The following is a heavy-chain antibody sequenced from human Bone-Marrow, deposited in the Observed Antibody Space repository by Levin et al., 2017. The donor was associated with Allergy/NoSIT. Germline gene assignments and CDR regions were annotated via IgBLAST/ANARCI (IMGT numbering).Heavy chain of an antibody. J-gene: IGHJ6*02. CDR2: IYYSGST. CDR1: GGSISSSSYY. V-gene: IGHV4-39*01. Sequence: KAGGSLRLSCTVSGGSISSSSYYWGWIRQPPGKGLEWIGSIYYSGSTYYNPSLKSRVTISVDTSKNQFSLKLSSVTAADTAVYYCARHVFGDGLAAAGTDPPSYGMDVWGQGTTVTVSS. D-gene: IGHD6-13*01. CDR3: ARHVFGDGLAAAGTDPPSYGMDV.